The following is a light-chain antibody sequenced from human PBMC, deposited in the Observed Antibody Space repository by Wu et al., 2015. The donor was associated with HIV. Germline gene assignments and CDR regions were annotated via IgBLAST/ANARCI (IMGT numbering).Light chain of an antibody. CDR1: QSVSSTY. Sequence: EIVLTQSPGTLSLSPGERATLSCRASQSVSSTYLAWYQQKPGQAPRLLIYGASSRATGIPDRFSGSGSGTDFTLTITSLQSEDFAVYYCQQYNIWQTFGQGTKVEIK. CDR2: GAS. CDR3: QQYNIWQT. J-gene: IGKJ1*01. V-gene: IGKV3-20*01.